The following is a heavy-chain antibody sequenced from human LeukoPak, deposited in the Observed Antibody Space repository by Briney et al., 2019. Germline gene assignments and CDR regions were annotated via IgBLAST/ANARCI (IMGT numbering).Heavy chain of an antibody. CDR2: IESDGST. D-gene: IGHD2-8*01. CDR1: GFAVSSNY. CDR3: ARWCTNGVCYSDAFDI. J-gene: IGHJ3*02. Sequence: GGSLRLSCVASGFAVSSNYMSWVRQAPDKGLEWVSVIESDGSTYYADPVKGRFAISRDNSKNTLYLQMNSLRAEDTAVYYCARWCTNGVCYSDAFDIWGQGTMVTVSS. V-gene: IGHV3-66*01.